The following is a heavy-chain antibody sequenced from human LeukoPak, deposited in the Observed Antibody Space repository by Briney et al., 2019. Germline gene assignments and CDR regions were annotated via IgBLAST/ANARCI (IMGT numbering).Heavy chain of an antibody. CDR2: IYNTGST. Sequence: SETLSLTCAVSGASITSYYWIWIRQPPGKGLEWIGYIYNTGSTSYNPSLKSRVTISEDTSKNQFSLKLSSVTAADTAVYYCARGGDYDFWSGYSNYYYMDVWGKGTTVTVSS. D-gene: IGHD3-3*01. CDR3: ARGGDYDFWSGYSNYYYMDV. J-gene: IGHJ6*03. CDR1: GASITSYY. V-gene: IGHV4-59*01.